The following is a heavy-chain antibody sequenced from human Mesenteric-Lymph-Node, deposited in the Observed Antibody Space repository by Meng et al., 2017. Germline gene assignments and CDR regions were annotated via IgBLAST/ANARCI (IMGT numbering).Heavy chain of an antibody. CDR1: GDSFNSPDYY. Sequence: PLQSSGTGLVKPSQTLALSCTVSGDSFNSPDYYWSWIRQPPEKGLEWIGYIYYSGSTYYNPSLKSRVSISGDTSNKQFSLKLTSVTAADTAVYYCARSPYSGSALPFFDYWGQGSLVTVSS. D-gene: IGHD1-26*01. CDR3: ARSPYSGSALPFFDY. V-gene: IGHV4-30-4*01. J-gene: IGHJ4*02. CDR2: IYYSGST.